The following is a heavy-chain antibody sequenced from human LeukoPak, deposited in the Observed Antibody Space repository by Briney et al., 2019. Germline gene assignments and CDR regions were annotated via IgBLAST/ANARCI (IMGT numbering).Heavy chain of an antibody. J-gene: IGHJ5*02. CDR3: AKGAYHTNYVSWFDP. CDR2: NCGNAGST. CDR1: GFTFSSYS. V-gene: IGHV3-23*01. D-gene: IGHD1-26*01. Sequence: GSLRLSCSASGFTFSSYSMSLVRPGSGEGLGWGLCNCGNAGSTYYTDSVKGRFTISRDNSKNTLYLQMNSLRAEDTAVYYCAKGAYHTNYVSWFDPWGQGTLVTVSS.